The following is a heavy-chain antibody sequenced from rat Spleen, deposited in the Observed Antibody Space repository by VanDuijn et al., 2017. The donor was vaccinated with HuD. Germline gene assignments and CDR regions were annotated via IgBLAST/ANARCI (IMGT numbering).Heavy chain of an antibody. CDR2: ISPSGGST. J-gene: IGHJ3*01. Sequence: EVQLVESGGGLVQPGRSLKLSCAASGFTFSNYYMAWVRQAPTKGLEWVASISPSGGSTYYPDSVKGRFTISRDNAKSTQYLQMDSLMSEYTATYYCATADDGYPSFAYWGQGTLVTVSS. D-gene: IGHD1-12*03. CDR3: ATADDGYPSFAY. V-gene: IGHV5-25*01. CDR1: GFTFSNYY.